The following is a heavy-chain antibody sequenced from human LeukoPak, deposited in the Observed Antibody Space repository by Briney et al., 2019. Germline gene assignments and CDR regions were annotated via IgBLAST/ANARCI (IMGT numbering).Heavy chain of an antibody. CDR3: AKGGGYEAQYYYYYLDV. Sequence: GGSLRPSCAASGFTFSSYDMHWVRQATGKGLEWVAFIRYDGSNKYYADSVKGRFTISRDNSKNTLYLQMKSLRAEDTAVYYCAKGGGYEAQYYYYYLDVWGKGTTVTISS. D-gene: IGHD5-12*01. J-gene: IGHJ6*03. V-gene: IGHV3-30*02. CDR2: IRYDGSNK. CDR1: GFTFSSYD.